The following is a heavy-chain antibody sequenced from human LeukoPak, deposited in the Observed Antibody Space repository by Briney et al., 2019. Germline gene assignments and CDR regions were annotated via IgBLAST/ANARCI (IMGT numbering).Heavy chain of an antibody. D-gene: IGHD3-22*01. CDR2: ISYDGSNK. V-gene: IGHV3-30-3*01. CDR3: AREAYYYDSSGTSNFDY. Sequence: GGSLRLSCAASGFTFSSYAMHWVRQAPDKGLEWVAVISYDGSNKYYADSVKGRFTISRDNSKNTLYLQMNSLRAEDTAVYYCAREAYYYDSSGTSNFDYWGQGTLVTVSS. J-gene: IGHJ4*02. CDR1: GFTFSSYA.